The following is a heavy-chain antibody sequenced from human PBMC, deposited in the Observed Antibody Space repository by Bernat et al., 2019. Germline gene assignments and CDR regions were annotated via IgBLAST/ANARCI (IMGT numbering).Heavy chain of an antibody. CDR2: IYYSGST. J-gene: IGHJ4*02. Sequence: QVQLQESGPGLVKPSQTLSLTCTVSGGSISSGGYYWSWIRQHPGKGLEWIGYIYYSGSTYYNPSLKSLVTISVDTSKNQFSLKLSSVTAADTAVYYCARARVGYCTGGVCYLDYFDYLGQGTLVTVSS. CDR1: GGSISSGGYY. D-gene: IGHD2-8*02. CDR3: ARARVGYCTGGVCYLDYFDY. V-gene: IGHV4-31*01.